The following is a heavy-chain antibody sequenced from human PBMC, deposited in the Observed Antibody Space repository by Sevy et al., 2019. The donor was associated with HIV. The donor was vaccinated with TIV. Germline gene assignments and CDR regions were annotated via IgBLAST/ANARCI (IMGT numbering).Heavy chain of an antibody. Sequence: GGSLRLSCTASGFTFGDYCMSWVRQAPGKGLEWVAFLKSDVYGGTVDHAASVRGRFVISRDDSKTIAYLQMNDLKTEDTGVYYCTRWTAAQSIFDYWGQRALVTVSS. V-gene: IGHV3-49*04. CDR1: GFTFGDYC. J-gene: IGHJ4*02. D-gene: IGHD6-13*01. CDR2: LKSDVYGGTV. CDR3: TRWTAAQSIFDY.